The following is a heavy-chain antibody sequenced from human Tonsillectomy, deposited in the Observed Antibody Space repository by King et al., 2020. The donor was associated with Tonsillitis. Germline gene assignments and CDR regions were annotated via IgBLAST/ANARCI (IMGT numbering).Heavy chain of an antibody. V-gene: IGHV1-69*09. Sequence: QEQLVQSGAEVKKPGSSVKVSCKASGGTFSSYAISWVRQAPGQGLEWMGRIIPVLDIANHAQKFQGRVTITADKSTSTAYMELSSLRSEDTAVYYCARDPVVARTLSGDGMDVWGQGTTVTVSS. CDR1: GGTFSSYA. CDR2: IIPVLDIA. J-gene: IGHJ6*02. D-gene: IGHD2-15*01. CDR3: ARDPVVARTLSGDGMDV.